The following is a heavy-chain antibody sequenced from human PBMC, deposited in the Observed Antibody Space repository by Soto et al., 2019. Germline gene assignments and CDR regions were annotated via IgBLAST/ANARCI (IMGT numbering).Heavy chain of an antibody. J-gene: IGHJ6*02. Sequence: SVKVSCKASGGTFSSYAISWVRQAPGQGLEWMGGIIHIFGTANYAQKFQGRVTITADESTSTAYMELSSLRSEDTAVYYCARAISYAYGMDVWGQGTTVTVSS. V-gene: IGHV1-69*13. CDR3: ARAISYAYGMDV. D-gene: IGHD2-8*01. CDR1: GGTFSSYA. CDR2: IIHIFGTA.